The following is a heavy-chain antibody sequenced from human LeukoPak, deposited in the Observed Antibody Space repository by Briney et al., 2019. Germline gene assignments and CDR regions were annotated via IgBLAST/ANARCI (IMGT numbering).Heavy chain of an antibody. CDR2: IYYSGST. CDR1: GGSISSGDYY. Sequence: SQTLSHTCTVSGGSISSGDYYWSWIRQPPGKGLEWIGYIYYSGSTYYNPSLKSRVTISVDTSKNQFPLKLSSVTAADTAVYYCARVSGPHSITMVRGVPVESWFDPWGQGTLVTVSS. D-gene: IGHD3-10*01. V-gene: IGHV4-30-4*01. J-gene: IGHJ5*02. CDR3: ARVSGPHSITMVRGVPVESWFDP.